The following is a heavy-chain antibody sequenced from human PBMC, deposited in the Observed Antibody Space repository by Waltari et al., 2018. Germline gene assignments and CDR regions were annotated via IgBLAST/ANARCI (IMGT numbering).Heavy chain of an antibody. CDR2: IYHSGST. D-gene: IGHD1-26*01. CDR3: AREGIVGATTQFDY. Sequence: QVQLQESGPGLVKPSETLSLTCAVSGYSISSGYYWGWIRRPPGKGLEWIGSIYHSGSTYYNPSLKSRVTISVDTSKNQFSLKLSSVTAADTAVYYCAREGIVGATTQFDYWGQGTLVTVSS. V-gene: IGHV4-38-2*02. J-gene: IGHJ4*02. CDR1: GYSISSGYY.